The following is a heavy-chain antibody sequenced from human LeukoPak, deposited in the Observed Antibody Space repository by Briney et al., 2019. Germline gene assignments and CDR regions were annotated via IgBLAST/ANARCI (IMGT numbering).Heavy chain of an antibody. CDR2: ISYDGSNK. CDR1: GFTFSSYG. Sequence: GGSLRLSCAASGFTFSSYGMHWVRQAPGKGLEWVAVISYDGSNKYYADSVKGRFTISRDNSKNTLYLQMNSLKTEDTAVYYCTTNYDILTGYWGLNWFDPWGQGTLVTVSS. CDR3: TTNYDILTGYWGLNWFDP. J-gene: IGHJ5*02. D-gene: IGHD3-9*01. V-gene: IGHV3-30*03.